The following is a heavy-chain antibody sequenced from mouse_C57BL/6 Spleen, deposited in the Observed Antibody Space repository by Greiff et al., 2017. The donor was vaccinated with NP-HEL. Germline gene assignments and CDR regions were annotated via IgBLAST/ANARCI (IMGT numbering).Heavy chain of an antibody. D-gene: IGHD2-3*01. V-gene: IGHV7-3*01. Sequence: EVQRVESGGGLVQPGGSLSLSCAASGFTFTDYYMSWVRQPPGKALEWLGFIRNKANGYTTEYSASVKGRFTISRDNSQSILYLQMNALRAEDSATYYCARVRWLPRYFDVWGTGTTVTVSS. CDR2: IRNKANGYTT. CDR1: GFTFTDYY. CDR3: ARVRWLPRYFDV. J-gene: IGHJ1*03.